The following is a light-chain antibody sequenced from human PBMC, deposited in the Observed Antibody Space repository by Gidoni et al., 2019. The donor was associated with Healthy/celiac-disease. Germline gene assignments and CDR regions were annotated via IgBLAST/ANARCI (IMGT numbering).Light chain of an antibody. CDR2: EVT. J-gene: IGLJ1*01. Sequence: QSALTQPASVSGSPGQSITISCTGTSSDVGGHHFVSWYQQHPGKAPKLMIYEVTNRPSGVPDRFSGSKSGNTASLTISGLQPEDEAGYYCSSYTSRRSYVFGTGTRVTVL. CDR1: SSDVGGHHF. CDR3: SSYTSRRSYV. V-gene: IGLV2-14*01.